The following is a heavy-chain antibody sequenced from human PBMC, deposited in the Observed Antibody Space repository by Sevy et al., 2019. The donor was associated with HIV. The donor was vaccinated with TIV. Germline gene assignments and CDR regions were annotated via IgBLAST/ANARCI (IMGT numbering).Heavy chain of an antibody. V-gene: IGHV3-30-3*01. Sequence: GGSLRLSCAASGFTFSSYAMHWVHQAPGKGLEWVAVISYDGSNKYYADSVKGRFTISRDNSKNTLYLQMNSLRAEDTAVYYCARTSKILATIYYWGQGTLVTVSS. J-gene: IGHJ4*02. CDR3: ARTSKILATIYY. CDR1: GFTFSSYA. D-gene: IGHD5-12*01. CDR2: ISYDGSNK.